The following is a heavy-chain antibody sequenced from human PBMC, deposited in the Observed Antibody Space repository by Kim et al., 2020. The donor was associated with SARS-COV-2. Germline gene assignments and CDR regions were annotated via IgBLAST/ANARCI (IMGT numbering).Heavy chain of an antibody. CDR3: AKDRGQVAGNDAFDI. D-gene: IGHD3-10*01. V-gene: IGHV3-23*01. Sequence: DSVKGRFTISRDNSKNTLYLQMNSLRAEDTAVYYCAKDRGQVAGNDAFDIWGQGTMVTVSS. J-gene: IGHJ3*02.